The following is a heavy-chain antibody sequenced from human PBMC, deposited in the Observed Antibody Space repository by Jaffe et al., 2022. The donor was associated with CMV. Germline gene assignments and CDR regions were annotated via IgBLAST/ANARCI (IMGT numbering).Heavy chain of an antibody. J-gene: IGHJ4*02. CDR3: ARGRYCSGGSCYSVGSDY. V-gene: IGHV4-34*01. Sequence: QVQLQQWGAGLLKPSETLSLTCAVYGGSFSGYYWSWIRQPPGKGLEWIGEINHSGSTNYNPSLKSRVTISVDTSKNQFSLKLSSVTAADTAVYYCARGRYCSGGSCYSVGSDYWGQGTLVTVSS. CDR2: INHSGST. CDR1: GGSFSGYY. D-gene: IGHD2-15*01.